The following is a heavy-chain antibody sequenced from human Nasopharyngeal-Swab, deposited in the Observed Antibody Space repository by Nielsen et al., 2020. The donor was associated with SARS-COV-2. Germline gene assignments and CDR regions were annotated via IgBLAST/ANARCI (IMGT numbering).Heavy chain of an antibody. J-gene: IGHJ4*02. CDR3: AKGLEMATADY. V-gene: IGHV3-30*18. Sequence: GGSLRLSCAASGFTFSSYAMSWVRQAPGKGLEWVAVISYDGSNKYYADSVKGRLTISRDNSKNTLYLQMNSLRAEDTAVYYCAKGLEMATADYWGQGTLVTVSS. CDR2: ISYDGSNK. CDR1: GFTFSSYA. D-gene: IGHD5-24*01.